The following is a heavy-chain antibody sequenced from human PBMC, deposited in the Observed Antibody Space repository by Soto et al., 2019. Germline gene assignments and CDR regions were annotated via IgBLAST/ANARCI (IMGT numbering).Heavy chain of an antibody. CDR1: GGSISSGGYY. CDR3: ARGITMVRGVIFSPYFDY. Sequence: QVQLQESGPGLVKPSQTLSLTCTVSGGSISSGGYYWSWIRQHPGKGLEWIGYIYYTGSTYYNPSLKSRVTISEDTFKNQVSLELSFVTVADTAVYYCARGITMVRGVIFSPYFDYWGHGTLVTVSS. D-gene: IGHD3-10*01. J-gene: IGHJ4*01. V-gene: IGHV4-31*03. CDR2: IYYTGST.